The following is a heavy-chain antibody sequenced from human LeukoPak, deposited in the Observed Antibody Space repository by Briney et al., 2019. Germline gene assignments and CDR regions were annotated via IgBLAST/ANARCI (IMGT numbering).Heavy chain of an antibody. D-gene: IGHD6-13*01. J-gene: IGHJ4*02. CDR3: AIPGIAAAGETYLDY. Sequence: GGSLRLSCAASGFTFCSYGMYCVRQAPGKGLEWVAVISYDESNKYYADSVKGRFTISRDNSKNTLYLQVDSPRAEDTAVYYCAIPGIAAAGETYLDYWGQGTLVTVSS. CDR1: GFTFCSYG. V-gene: IGHV3-30*19. CDR2: ISYDESNK.